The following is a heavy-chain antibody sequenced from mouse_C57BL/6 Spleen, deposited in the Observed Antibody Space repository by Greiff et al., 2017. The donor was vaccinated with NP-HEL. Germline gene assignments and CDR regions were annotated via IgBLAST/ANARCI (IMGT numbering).Heavy chain of an antibody. V-gene: IGHV3-6*01. Sequence: EVQLQESGPGLVKPSQSLSLTCSVTGYSITSGYYWNWIRQFPGNKLEWMGYISYDGSNNYNPSLNNRISITRDTSKNQFFLKLNSVTTEDTATYYCARDWDEWYFDVWGTGTTVTVSS. CDR1: GYSITSGYY. CDR3: ARDWDEWYFDV. D-gene: IGHD4-1*01. J-gene: IGHJ1*03. CDR2: ISYDGSN.